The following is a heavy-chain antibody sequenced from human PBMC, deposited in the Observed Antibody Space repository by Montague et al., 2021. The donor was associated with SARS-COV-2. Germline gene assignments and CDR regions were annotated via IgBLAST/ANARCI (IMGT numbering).Heavy chain of an antibody. Sequence: SLRLSCAASGFTFSAYWMHWVRQAPGQGLEWVARIRADGTTTNYADSVKGRFTISRDNAQDTVYLHMTTLTAEDTAVYYCVRDLVVTDGISDYWGQGTLVTVSS. CDR3: VRDLVVTDGISDY. CDR1: GFTFSAYW. V-gene: IGHV3-74*01. CDR2: IRADGTTT. J-gene: IGHJ4*02. D-gene: IGHD2-8*02.